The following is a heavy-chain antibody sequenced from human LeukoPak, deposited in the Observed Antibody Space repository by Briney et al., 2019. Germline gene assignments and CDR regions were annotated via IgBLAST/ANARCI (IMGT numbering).Heavy chain of an antibody. J-gene: IGHJ4*02. CDR1: GGTFSGYA. CDR2: IIPIFGTA. CDR3: ARGDLYCSSTSCSYYFDY. D-gene: IGHD2-2*01. Sequence: ASVKVSCKASGGTFSGYAISWVRQAPGQGLEWMGGIIPIFGTANYAQKFQGRVTITADESTSTAYMELSSLRSEDTAVYYCARGDLYCSSTSCSYYFDYWGQGTLVTVSS. V-gene: IGHV1-69*13.